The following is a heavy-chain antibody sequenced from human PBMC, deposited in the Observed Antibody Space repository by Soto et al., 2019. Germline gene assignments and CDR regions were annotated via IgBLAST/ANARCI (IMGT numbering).Heavy chain of an antibody. J-gene: IGHJ4*02. Sequence: PSETLCMTFAVSSGAIRGSNWWSWVRQPPGKGLEWIGEIYHSGSTNYNPSLKSRVTISVDKSKNQFSLKLSSVTAADTAVYYCARGSTVTRQIYDYWGQGTLVTVSS. CDR2: IYHSGST. CDR1: SGAIRGSNW. D-gene: IGHD4-17*01. CDR3: ARGSTVTRQIYDY. V-gene: IGHV4-4*02.